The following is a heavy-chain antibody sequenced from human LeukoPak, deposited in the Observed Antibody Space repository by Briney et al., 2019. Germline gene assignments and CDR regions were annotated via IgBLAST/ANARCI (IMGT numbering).Heavy chain of an antibody. D-gene: IGHD5-12*01. V-gene: IGHV3-53*01. J-gene: IGHJ4*02. CDR3: ASGSMGYSGYGTLFDY. CDR2: IYSGGST. Sequence: GGSLRLSCAASGFTVSSNYMSWVRQAPGKGLEWVSVIYSGGSTYYADSVKGRFTISRDNSKNTLYLQMNSLRAEDTAVYYCASGSMGYSGYGTLFDYWGQGTLVTVSS. CDR1: GFTVSSNY.